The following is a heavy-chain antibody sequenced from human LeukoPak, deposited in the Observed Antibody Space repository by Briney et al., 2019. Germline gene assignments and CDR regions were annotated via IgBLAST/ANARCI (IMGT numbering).Heavy chain of an antibody. CDR1: GGSFSGYY. Sequence: PSETLSLTCAVYGGSFSGYYWSWIRQPPGKGLEWIGKINHSGSTNYNPSLKSRVTISVDTTKNQYSLKLTSVTAADTAVYYCARGRRGYSYGPGSGSFDYWGQGTLVTVSS. CDR3: ARGRRGYSYGPGSGSFDY. V-gene: IGHV4-34*01. J-gene: IGHJ4*02. D-gene: IGHD5-18*01. CDR2: INHSGST.